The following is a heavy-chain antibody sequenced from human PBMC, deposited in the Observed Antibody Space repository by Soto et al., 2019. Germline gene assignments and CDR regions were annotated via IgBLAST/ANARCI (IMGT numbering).Heavy chain of an antibody. V-gene: IGHV4-59*08. J-gene: IGHJ6*03. CDR3: ARRAGESGYPQSAAVYYMDV. CDR2: IYYSGST. D-gene: IGHD5-12*01. CDR1: GGSISSYY. Sequence: SETLSLTCTVSGGSISSYYWSWIRQPPGKGLEWIGYIYYSGSTNYNPSLKSRVTISVDTSKNQFSLKLSSVTAADTAVYYCARRAGESGYPQSAAVYYMDVWGKGTTVTVSS.